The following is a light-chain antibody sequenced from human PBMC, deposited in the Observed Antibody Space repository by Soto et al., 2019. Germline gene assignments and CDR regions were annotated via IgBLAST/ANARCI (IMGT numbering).Light chain of an antibody. CDR3: SSYTSSSLYV. V-gene: IGLV2-14*03. Sequence: QSALTQPASVSGSPGQSITISCTGTSSDVGGYDYVSWYQHHPGKAPKLMIYDVSNRPSGVSNRFSGSKSGNTASLTISGLQAEDEADYYCSSYTSSSLYVFATGTKLTVL. CDR2: DVS. J-gene: IGLJ1*01. CDR1: SSDVGGYDY.